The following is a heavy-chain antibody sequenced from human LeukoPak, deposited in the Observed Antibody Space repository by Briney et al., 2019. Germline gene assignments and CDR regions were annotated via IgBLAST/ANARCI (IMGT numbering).Heavy chain of an antibody. J-gene: IGHJ6*04. CDR1: GFTFSSYS. Sequence: GSMRLSCAASGFTFSSYSMNWVRQAPGKGLEWVSSISSSSSYIYYADSVKGRFTISRDNAKNSLYLQMNSLRAEDTAVYYCARDGGSSWYEYYYYCGMDVWREGTTLSLSS. V-gene: IGHV3-21*01. D-gene: IGHD6-13*01. CDR2: ISSSSSYI. CDR3: ARDGGSSWYEYYYYCGMDV.